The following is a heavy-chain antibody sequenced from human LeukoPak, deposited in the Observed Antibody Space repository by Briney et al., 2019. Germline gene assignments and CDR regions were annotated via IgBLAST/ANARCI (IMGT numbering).Heavy chain of an antibody. CDR1: GFTFSSYA. Sequence: PGGSLRLSCAASGFTFSSYAMSWVRQAPGKGLEWVSAISGSGGSTYYADSVKGRFTISRDNAKNSLYLQMNSLRAEDTAVYYCARAGDYYDSNGDYWGQGTLVTVSS. CDR2: ISGSGGST. V-gene: IGHV3-23*01. J-gene: IGHJ4*02. CDR3: ARAGDYYDSNGDY. D-gene: IGHD3-22*01.